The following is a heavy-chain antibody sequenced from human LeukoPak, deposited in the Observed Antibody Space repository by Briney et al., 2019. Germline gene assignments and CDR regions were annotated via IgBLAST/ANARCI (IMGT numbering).Heavy chain of an antibody. CDR3: ARPITMVRGVIRYYMDV. J-gene: IGHJ6*03. V-gene: IGHV4-34*01. D-gene: IGHD3-10*01. Sequence: SETLSLTCAVYGGSFSGYYWSWIRQPPGKGLEWIGEINHSGSTNYNPSLKSRVTISVDTSKNQFSLKLSSVTAADTAVYYCARPITMVRGVIRYYMDVWGKGTTVTISS. CDR1: GGSFSGYY. CDR2: INHSGST.